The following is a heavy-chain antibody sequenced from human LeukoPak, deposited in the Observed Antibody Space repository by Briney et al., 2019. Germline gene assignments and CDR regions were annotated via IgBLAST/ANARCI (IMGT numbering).Heavy chain of an antibody. CDR2: IYPGDSDT. CDR3: ARHCSSTSCYIDY. D-gene: IGHD2-2*02. Sequence: GESLKISCKGSGYSFTSYWIGWVRQMPGRGLEWMGIIYPGDSDTRYSPSFQGQVTISADKSISTAYLQWSSLKASDTAMYYCARHCSSTSCYIDYWGQGTLVTVSS. V-gene: IGHV5-51*01. J-gene: IGHJ4*02. CDR1: GYSFTSYW.